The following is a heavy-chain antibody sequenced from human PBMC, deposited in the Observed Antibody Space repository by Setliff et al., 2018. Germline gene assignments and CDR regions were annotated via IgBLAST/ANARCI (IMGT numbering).Heavy chain of an antibody. J-gene: IGHJ3*01. CDR2: INPKTGGT. V-gene: IGHV1-2*04. D-gene: IGHD3-16*01. Sequence: ASVKVSCKASGYTFTGYYIHWVRQAPGQGLEWMGWINPKTGGTNLAQKFQGWVSMTRDTSITTAYMELSRLTSDDMAVYFCARSDHLVVDGFDVWGQGAMVTVSS. CDR3: ARSDHLVVDGFDV. CDR1: GYTFTGYY.